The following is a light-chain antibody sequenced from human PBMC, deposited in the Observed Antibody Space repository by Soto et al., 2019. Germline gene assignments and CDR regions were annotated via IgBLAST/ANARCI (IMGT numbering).Light chain of an antibody. J-gene: IGKJ1*01. CDR3: QHYYALTPWT. Sequence: DIQMTQSPSALSASIGDRVTITCRASQNVSTWLAWYQQKPGKAPRSLIFAASRLESGVSSRLSGTGSGTEFTLSINSPQDNDSGTSSCQHYYALTPWTFGHGTKVHIK. CDR1: QNVSTW. V-gene: IGKV1-5*01. CDR2: AAS.